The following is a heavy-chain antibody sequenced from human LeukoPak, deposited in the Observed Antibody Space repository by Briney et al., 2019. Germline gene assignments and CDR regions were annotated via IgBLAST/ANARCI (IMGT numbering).Heavy chain of an antibody. V-gene: IGHV3-74*01. CDR1: GFTFRSYW. CDR2: INSDGSST. J-gene: IGHJ4*02. D-gene: IGHD4-23*01. Sequence: PGGSLRLSCAASGFTFRSYWMHWVRQAPGKGLVWVSRINSDGSSTNYADSVKGRFTISRDNGKNTVYLQMDSLRADDTAVYYCARDLYGGKGDYWGQGTLVTVSS. CDR3: ARDLYGGKGDY.